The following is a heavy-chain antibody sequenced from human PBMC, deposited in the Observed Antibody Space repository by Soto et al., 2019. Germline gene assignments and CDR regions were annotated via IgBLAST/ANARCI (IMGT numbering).Heavy chain of an antibody. CDR1: RFAVSDNY. J-gene: IGHJ4*02. CDR3: ATRTITLPH. D-gene: IGHD5-12*01. CDR2: IYSGGTT. Sequence: EVHLVESGGGLVQPGGSLRLSCAASRFAVSDNYMSWVRQAPGKGLEFVSLIYSGGTTSYADSVKVRFTISRDNSKNTLYLQMNNLRAEDTAVYYCATRTITLPHWGQGTLVTGSS. V-gene: IGHV3-66*01.